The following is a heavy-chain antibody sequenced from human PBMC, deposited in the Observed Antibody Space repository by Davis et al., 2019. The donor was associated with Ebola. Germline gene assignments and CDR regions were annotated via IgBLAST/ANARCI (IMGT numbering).Heavy chain of an antibody. J-gene: IGHJ4*02. CDR3: VKDFTKWELLRLDY. CDR1: GGSISSSSYY. D-gene: IGHD1-26*01. Sequence: SETLSLTCTVSGGSISSSSYYWGWIRQPPGTGLEWIGSIYYSGSTYYNPSLKSRVTISVDTSKNQFSLKLSSVTAADTAVYYCVKDFTKWELLRLDYWGQGTLVTVSS. V-gene: IGHV4-39*02. CDR2: IYYSGST.